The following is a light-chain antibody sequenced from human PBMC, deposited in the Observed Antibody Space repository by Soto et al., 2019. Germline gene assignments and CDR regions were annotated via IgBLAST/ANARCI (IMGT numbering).Light chain of an antibody. V-gene: IGKV3-20*01. CDR3: QQYGSSPAS. Sequence: EIVLTQSPGTLSVYPEDRVTLSCRASQSVDINLAWYQQRAGQAPRLLVYGASTKATDMPGRFSGRGSGTEFTLTINRLEPEDFAVYCSQQYGSSPASFGQGTRLEI. CDR2: GAS. J-gene: IGKJ5*01. CDR1: QSVDIN.